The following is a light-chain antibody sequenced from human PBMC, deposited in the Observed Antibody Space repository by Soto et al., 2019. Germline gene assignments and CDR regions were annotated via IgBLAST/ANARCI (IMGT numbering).Light chain of an antibody. Sequence: DIQMTQSPSTLSASVGDRVTITCRASQSISSWLAWYQQKPWKAPKLLTYKASSLESGVPSRFSGSGFWTEFTHTTSRLQPDDLATYYCQQYNSFPTFGQGTKVEIK. J-gene: IGKJ1*01. V-gene: IGKV1-5*03. CDR1: QSISSW. CDR2: KAS. CDR3: QQYNSFPT.